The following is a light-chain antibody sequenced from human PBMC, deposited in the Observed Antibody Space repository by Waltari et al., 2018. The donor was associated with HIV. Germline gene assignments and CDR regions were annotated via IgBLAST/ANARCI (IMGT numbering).Light chain of an antibody. CDR2: DAA. Sequence: EIVLTQSPGTLSLSPGERATLSCRASQTVTNNYLAWYEQKPGRAPRLLIYDAANRATGVPDKCSGSGSGKDFTLISRRREREDSAMYYGQKYGRAPITFGPGTRLQIK. J-gene: IGKJ5*01. CDR3: QKYGRAPIT. V-gene: IGKV3-20*01. CDR1: QTVTNNY.